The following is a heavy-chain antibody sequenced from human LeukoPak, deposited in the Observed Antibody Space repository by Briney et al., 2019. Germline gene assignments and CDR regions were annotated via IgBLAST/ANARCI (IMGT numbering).Heavy chain of an antibody. J-gene: IGHJ4*02. V-gene: IGHV3-7*01. D-gene: IGHD5-24*01. CDR3: ARFGEMAAITLREDLDY. CDR2: IKQDGSEK. Sequence: GGSLRLSCAASGFTFSSYWMSWVRQAPGKGLEWVANIKQDGSEKYYVDSVKGRFTISRDNAKNSLYLQMNSLRAEDTAVYYCARFGEMAAITLREDLDYWGQGTLVTVSS. CDR1: GFTFSSYW.